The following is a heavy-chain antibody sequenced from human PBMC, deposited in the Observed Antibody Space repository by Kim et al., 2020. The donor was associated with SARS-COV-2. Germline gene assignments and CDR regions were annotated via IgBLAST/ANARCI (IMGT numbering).Heavy chain of an antibody. CDR2: IYYSGST. J-gene: IGHJ4*02. V-gene: IGHV4-39*01. CDR1: GGSISSSSYY. CDR3: ARLPIAVAGMMDY. Sequence: SETLSLTCTVSGGSISSSSYYWGWIRQPPGKGLEWIGSIYYSGSTYYNPSLKSRVTISVDTSKNQFSLKLSSVTAADTAVYYCARLPIAVAGMMDYWGQGTLVTVSS. D-gene: IGHD6-19*01.